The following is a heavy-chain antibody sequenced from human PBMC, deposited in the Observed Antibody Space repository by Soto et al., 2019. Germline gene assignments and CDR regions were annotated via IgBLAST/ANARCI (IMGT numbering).Heavy chain of an antibody. CDR3: ARDGVYYDILTGYYPPFFDY. CDR2: ISSNGGST. V-gene: IGHV3-64D*08. CDR1: GFTFSSYA. D-gene: IGHD3-9*01. Sequence: TGGSLRLSCSASGFTFSSYAMHWVRQAPGKGLEYVSAISSNGGSTYYADSVKGRFTTSRDNSKNTLYLQMSSLRSDDTAVYYCARDGVYYDILTGYYPPFFDYWGQGTLVTVSS. J-gene: IGHJ4*02.